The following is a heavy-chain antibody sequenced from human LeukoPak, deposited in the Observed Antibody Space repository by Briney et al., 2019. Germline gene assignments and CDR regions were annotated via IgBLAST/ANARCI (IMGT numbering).Heavy chain of an antibody. CDR2: ISGSGRST. CDR1: GFTFRKSA. Sequence: GGSLRLSCAASGFTFRKSAMSWVRQAPGKGLEWVSAISGSGRSTYHADSVKGRFTISRDNSKNTLYLQMNSLRAEDTAVYYCAKSMPDLPARGDYWGQGTLVTVSS. V-gene: IGHV3-23*01. D-gene: IGHD2-2*01. CDR3: AKSMPDLPARGDY. J-gene: IGHJ4*02.